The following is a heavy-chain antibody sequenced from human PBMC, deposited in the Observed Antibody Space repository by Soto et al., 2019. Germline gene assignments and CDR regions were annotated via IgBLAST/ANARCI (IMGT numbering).Heavy chain of an antibody. CDR2: IYPGDSDT. D-gene: IGHD3-10*01. CDR1: GYSFTSYW. J-gene: IGHJ6*03. Sequence: GESLKISCKGSGYSFTSYWIGWVRQMPGKGLEWMGIIYPGDSDTRYSPSFQGQVTISADKSISTAYLQWSSLKASDTAMYYCARGFYGSGSYWPYYYYYYMDVWGKGTXVTVSS. CDR3: ARGFYGSGSYWPYYYYYYMDV. V-gene: IGHV5-51*01.